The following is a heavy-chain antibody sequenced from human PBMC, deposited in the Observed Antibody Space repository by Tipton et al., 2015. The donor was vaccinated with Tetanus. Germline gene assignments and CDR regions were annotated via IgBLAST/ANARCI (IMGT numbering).Heavy chain of an antibody. CDR2: IFPDDSDT. D-gene: IGHD2-8*02. J-gene: IGHJ4*02. CDR1: GYSFTSHW. CDR3: ARAHCTDRVCNFDF. V-gene: IGHV5-51*01. Sequence: QLVQSGADVKKPGESLKISCKASGYSFTSHWIGWVRQMPGKGLEWMGMIFPDDSDTRYSPSFQGHVTFSVDKSTSTAYLQWSSLKASDTSMFYCARAHCTDRVCNFDFWGQGALVTVAS.